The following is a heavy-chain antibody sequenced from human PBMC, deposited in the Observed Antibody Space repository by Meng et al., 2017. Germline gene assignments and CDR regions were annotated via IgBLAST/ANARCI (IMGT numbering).Heavy chain of an antibody. CDR2: INHSGST. CDR1: GGSFSAYY. Sequence: SQTLSLTCAVYGGSFSAYYWSWIRQPPGKGLEWIGEINHSGSTNYNPSLKSRVTISVDTSKNQFSLKLSSVTAADTAVYYCAEGYSYGLFDYWGQGTLVTVSS. D-gene: IGHD5-18*01. J-gene: IGHJ4*02. CDR3: AEGYSYGLFDY. V-gene: IGHV4-34*01.